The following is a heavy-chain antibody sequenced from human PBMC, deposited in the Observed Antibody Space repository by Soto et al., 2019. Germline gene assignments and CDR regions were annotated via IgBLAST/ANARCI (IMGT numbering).Heavy chain of an antibody. CDR2: VFHSGDT. CDR3: GSTMAFGGSFGMDV. D-gene: IGHD3-16*01. CDR1: GVSISSDYYS. V-gene: IGHV4-30-2*01. Sequence: QLQLQESGSGLVKPSQTLSLTCAVSGVSISSDYYSWSWIRQPPGKGLEWIGYVFHSGDTYYNPSPKRRVTLSIDRSKTQFSLRLSFVTGADKGVYYCGSTMAFGGSFGMDVGGQGTKVIVSS. J-gene: IGHJ6*01.